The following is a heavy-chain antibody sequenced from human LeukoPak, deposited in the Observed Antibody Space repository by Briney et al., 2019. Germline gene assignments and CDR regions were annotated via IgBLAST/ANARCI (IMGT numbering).Heavy chain of an antibody. D-gene: IGHD1/OR15-1a*01. Sequence: SETLSLTCSVSIGSISSSKWWSWVRQSPVKGLEWIGEIYLYGTTNYNPSFTSRVTMSVDSSRNQFSLKLTSVTAADTAVYYCARQKWEQQGRDYYFNGLDVWGPETTVIVSS. CDR1: IGSISSSKW. J-gene: IGHJ6*02. V-gene: IGHV4-4*02. CDR2: IYLYGTT. CDR3: ARQKWEQQGRDYYFNGLDV.